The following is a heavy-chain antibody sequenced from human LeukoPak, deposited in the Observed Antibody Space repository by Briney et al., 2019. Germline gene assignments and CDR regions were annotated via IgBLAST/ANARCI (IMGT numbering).Heavy chain of an antibody. D-gene: IGHD2-15*01. CDR3: ARGYCSGGSCYSVENWFDP. CDR1: GNTLTDYY. V-gene: IGHV1-2*06. Sequence: ASVKVSCKASGNTLTDYYMHWVRQAPGQGLEWMGRINPNSGGTNYAQKFQGRVTMTRDTSISTAYMELSRLRSDDTAMYYCARGYCSGGSCYSVENWFDPWGQGTLVTVSS. CDR2: INPNSGGT. J-gene: IGHJ5*02.